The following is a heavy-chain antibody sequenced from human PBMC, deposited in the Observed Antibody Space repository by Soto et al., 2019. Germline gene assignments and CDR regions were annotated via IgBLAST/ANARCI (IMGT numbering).Heavy chain of an antibody. Sequence: GGSLRLSCASSWFTVINSYMSWVRQAPGKGLEWVSVIYSGGSTYYADSVKGRFTISRDNSKNTLYLQMNSLRAEDTAVYYCARDGYSSNWYAHWGQGTLVTVSS. CDR3: ARDGYSSNWYAH. V-gene: IGHV3-53*01. D-gene: IGHD6-13*01. CDR2: IYSGGST. CDR1: WFTVINSY. J-gene: IGHJ5*02.